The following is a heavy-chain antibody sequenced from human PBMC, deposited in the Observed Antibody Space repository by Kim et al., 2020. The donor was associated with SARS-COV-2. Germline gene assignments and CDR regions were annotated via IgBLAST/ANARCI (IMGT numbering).Heavy chain of an antibody. CDR3: ARSAGPYDYYFDY. CDR2: IYPGDSDT. V-gene: IGHV5-51*01. Sequence: KVTCKGPGYNFPSYWIGWVRQMPGKGLEWMGIIYPGDSDTRYSPSFQGQVTISADKSTTTAYLQWSSLKASDTAMYYCARSAGPYDYYFDYWGQGTLVTVSS. CDR1: GYNFPSYW. J-gene: IGHJ4*02. D-gene: IGHD3-16*01.